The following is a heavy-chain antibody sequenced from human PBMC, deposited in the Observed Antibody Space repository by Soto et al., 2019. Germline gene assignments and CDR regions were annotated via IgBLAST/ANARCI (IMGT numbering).Heavy chain of an antibody. J-gene: IGHJ4*02. CDR1: GFTFSDYY. V-gene: IGHV3-11*01. Sequence: QVQLVESGGGLVKPGGSLRLSCAASGFTFSDYYMSWIRQAPGKGLEWVSSITKSGGTTYYADSVKGRFTISRDNAKNSLHLQMNSLRADDTAVYYCARETPLVAITPEFDYWGQGTLVTVSS. D-gene: IGHD2-15*01. CDR2: ITKSGGTT. CDR3: ARETPLVAITPEFDY.